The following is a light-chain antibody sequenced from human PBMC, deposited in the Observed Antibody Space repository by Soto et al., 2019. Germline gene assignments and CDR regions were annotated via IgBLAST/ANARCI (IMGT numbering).Light chain of an antibody. CDR2: DVS. Sequence: QSALTQPASVSGSPGQSITISCTGTSSDVGGYNYVSWYQQHPGNAPKLMIYDVSNRPSGVSNRFSGSKSGNTASLTNSGLHAEDEADYYCSSYTSSSPLVFGGGTKLTVL. CDR3: SSYTSSSPLV. V-gene: IGLV2-14*01. J-gene: IGLJ2*01. CDR1: SSDVGGYNY.